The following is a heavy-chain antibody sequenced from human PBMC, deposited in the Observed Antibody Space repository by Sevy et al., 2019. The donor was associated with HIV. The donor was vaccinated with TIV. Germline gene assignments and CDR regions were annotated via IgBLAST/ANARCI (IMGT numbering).Heavy chain of an antibody. CDR2: ISAYNGNT. CDR1: GYTFTNYA. J-gene: IGHJ6*03. D-gene: IGHD3-10*02. CDR3: ARLFSGYMDV. Sequence: ASVKVSCKASGYTFTNYATSWVRQAPGQGLEWMGCISAYNGNTNYAQNFQGRVTMTTDTSTSTAYMELRSLRSDDTAVYYCARLFSGYMDVWGKGTTVTVSS. V-gene: IGHV1-18*01.